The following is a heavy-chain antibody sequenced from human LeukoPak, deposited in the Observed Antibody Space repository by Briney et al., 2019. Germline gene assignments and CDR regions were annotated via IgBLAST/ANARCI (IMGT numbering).Heavy chain of an antibody. CDR1: GYTFTSYG. CDR2: ISAYNGNT. D-gene: IGHD2-2*01. V-gene: IGHV1-18*01. Sequence: GASVKVSCKASGYTFTSYGISWVRQAPGQGLEWMGWISAYNGNTNYAQKLQGRVTITTDTSTSTAYMELRSLRSDDTAVYYCARGGCSSISCYWIDYWGQGTLVTVSS. J-gene: IGHJ4*02. CDR3: ARGGCSSISCYWIDY.